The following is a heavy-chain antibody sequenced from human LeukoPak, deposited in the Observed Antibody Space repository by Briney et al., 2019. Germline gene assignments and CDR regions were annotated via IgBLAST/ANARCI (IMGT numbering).Heavy chain of an antibody. CDR2: IYHSGST. CDR1: GYSISSGYY. D-gene: IGHD6-6*01. V-gene: IGHV4-38-2*02. J-gene: IGHJ4*02. Sequence: PSDTLSLTCTVSGYSISSGYYWGWIRQPPGKGLEWIGSIYHSGSTYYNPSLKSRVTISVDTSKNQFSLKLSSVTAADTAVYYCARVRAEYSSSSDSYYFDYWGQGTLVTVSS. CDR3: ARVRAEYSSSSDSYYFDY.